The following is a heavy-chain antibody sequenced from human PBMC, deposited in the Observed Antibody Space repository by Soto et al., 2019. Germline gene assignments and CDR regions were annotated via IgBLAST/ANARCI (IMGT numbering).Heavy chain of an antibody. D-gene: IGHD3-3*01. CDR1: GFTFSSYA. Sequence: EVQLLESGGGLVQPGGSLRLSCAASGFTFSSYAMSWVRQAPGKGLEWVSAISGSGGNTYYADSVKGRFTISRDNSKNTLYLQMNSLRAEDTAVYYCAKAKYYDFWSGPQFDYWGQGTLVTVSS. V-gene: IGHV3-23*01. J-gene: IGHJ4*02. CDR3: AKAKYYDFWSGPQFDY. CDR2: ISGSGGNT.